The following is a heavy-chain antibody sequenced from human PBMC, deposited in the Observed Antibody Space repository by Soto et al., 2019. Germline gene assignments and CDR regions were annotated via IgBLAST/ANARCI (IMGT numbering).Heavy chain of an antibody. J-gene: IGHJ4*02. CDR1: GYTFTGYY. CDR2: INPNSGGT. D-gene: IGHD2-15*01. Sequence: ASVKVSCKASGYTFTGYYMHWVRQAPGQGLEWMGWINPNSGGTNYAQKFQGWVTMTRDTSISTAYMELSRLRSDDTAVYYCARGSYCSGGSCSLPVYWGQGTLVTVSS. CDR3: ARGSYCSGGSCSLPVY. V-gene: IGHV1-2*04.